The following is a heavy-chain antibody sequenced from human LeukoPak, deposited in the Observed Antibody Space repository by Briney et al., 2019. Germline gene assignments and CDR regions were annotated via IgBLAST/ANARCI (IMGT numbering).Heavy chain of an antibody. D-gene: IGHD2-21*01. J-gene: IGHJ1*01. Sequence: GGSLRLSCAASGVTVGTNSMSWARQSPGKGLEWVSVIYSGGSTYNADSVNGRFTVSRDNSRNNLFLQMNNLRAEDTDLYFCASAREYCGSAECYEYFQHWGQGTLVIVSS. V-gene: IGHV3-53*01. CDR1: GVTVGTNS. CDR3: ASAREYCGSAECYEYFQH. CDR2: IYSGGST.